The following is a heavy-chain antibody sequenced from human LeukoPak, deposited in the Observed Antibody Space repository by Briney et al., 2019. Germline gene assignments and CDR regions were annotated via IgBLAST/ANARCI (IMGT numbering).Heavy chain of an antibody. D-gene: IGHD3-22*01. CDR3: AKDKGTYYDSSGYGGYDY. CDR1: GFTFSNYP. Sequence: GGSLRLSCAASGFTFSNYPMHWVRQAPEKGLEWVSGISWNSGSMGYADSVKGRFTISRDNAKNSLYLQMNSLRAEDTALYYCAKDKGTYYDSSGYGGYDYWGQGTLVTVSS. CDR2: ISWNSGSM. J-gene: IGHJ4*02. V-gene: IGHV3-9*01.